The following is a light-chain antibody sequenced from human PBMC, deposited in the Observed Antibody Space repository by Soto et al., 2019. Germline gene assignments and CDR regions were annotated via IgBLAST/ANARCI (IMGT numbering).Light chain of an antibody. J-gene: IGLJ2*01. CDR3: SSYTSGSTPVV. CDR2: DVS. CDR1: SSDVGAYNY. V-gene: IGLV2-14*01. Sequence: QSALTQPASVSGSPGQSITISCTGTSSDVGAYNYVSWYQQHPGKAPKLMIDDVSNRPSGVSNRFSGYKSGNTASLTISGLQAEDEADYYCSSYTSGSTPVVFGGGTKLTVL.